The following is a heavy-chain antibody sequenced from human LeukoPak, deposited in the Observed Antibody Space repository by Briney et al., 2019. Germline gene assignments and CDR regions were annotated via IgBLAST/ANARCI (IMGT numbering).Heavy chain of an antibody. J-gene: IGHJ4*02. CDR1: GVSFNDYY. CDR3: ARMTTGHDY. CDR2: INHSGYT. D-gene: IGHD4-17*01. V-gene: IGHV4-34*01. Sequence: PSETLSLTCAVSGVSFNDYYWSWVRQTPGKGLEWIGEINHSGYTNDSPSLKSRVTLSIDTSRKQFSLNLRSVTVADTGIYYCARMTTGHDYWGQGTLVTVPS.